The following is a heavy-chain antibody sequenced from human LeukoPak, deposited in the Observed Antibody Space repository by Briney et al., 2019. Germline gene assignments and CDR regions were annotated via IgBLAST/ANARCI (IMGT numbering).Heavy chain of an antibody. D-gene: IGHD2-2*01. J-gene: IGHJ6*03. V-gene: IGHV1-69*01. CDR2: SIPIFGTA. CDR3: ARAFAGYCSSTSCPNYYYYYYMDV. CDR1: GGTFSSCA. Sequence: SVRVSCKAFGGTFSSCAISWVRQAPGQGLEWMGVSIPIFGTANYAQKFQGRVTITADESTSTAYMELSSLRSEDTAVYYCARAFAGYCSSTSCPNYYYYYYMDVWGKGSTVPVCS.